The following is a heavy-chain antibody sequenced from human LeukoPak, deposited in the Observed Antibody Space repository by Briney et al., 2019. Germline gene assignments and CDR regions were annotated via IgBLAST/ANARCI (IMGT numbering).Heavy chain of an antibody. CDR1: GGSISSYY. J-gene: IGHJ3*02. Sequence: SETLSLTCTVSGGSISSYYWSWIRQPPGKGLEWIGYIYYSGSTNYNPSLKSRVTISVDTSKNQFSLKLSSVTAADTAVYYCARAPWDYYDSSGDAFDIWGQGTMVTVSS. V-gene: IGHV4-59*01. D-gene: IGHD3-22*01. CDR3: ARAPWDYYDSSGDAFDI. CDR2: IYYSGST.